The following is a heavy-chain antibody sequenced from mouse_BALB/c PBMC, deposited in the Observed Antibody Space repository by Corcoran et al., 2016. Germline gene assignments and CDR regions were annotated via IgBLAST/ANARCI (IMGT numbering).Heavy chain of an antibody. D-gene: IGHD2-4*01. CDR1: GYTFTNYG. CDR2: INTYTGES. Sequence: QIQLVQSGPELKKPGETVKISCKASGYTFTNYGMNWVKQAPGKGLKWMGWINTYTGESTYADDFKGRFAFSLETSASTAYLQINNLKNEDMATYFCARGDYPYYFDYWGQGTTLTVSS. CDR3: ARGDYPYYFDY. J-gene: IGHJ2*01. V-gene: IGHV9-1*02.